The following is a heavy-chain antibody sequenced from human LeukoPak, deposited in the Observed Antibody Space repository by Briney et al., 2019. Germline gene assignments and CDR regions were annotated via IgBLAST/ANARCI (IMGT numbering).Heavy chain of an antibody. Sequence: TGGSLRLSCAASGLTFSNYWRHWVRQAPGKGLVWISRINPDGSHTSYADSVKGRFTISRDNAKNTLYLQMNSLRAEDAAVYFCTRDSYISNVYYGMDVWGQGATVTVSS. CDR3: TRDSYISNVYYGMDV. D-gene: IGHD1-26*01. CDR2: INPDGSHT. CDR1: GLTFSNYW. J-gene: IGHJ6*02. V-gene: IGHV3-74*01.